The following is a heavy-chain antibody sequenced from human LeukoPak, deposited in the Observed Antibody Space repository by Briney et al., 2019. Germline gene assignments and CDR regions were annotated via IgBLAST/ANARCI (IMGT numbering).Heavy chain of an antibody. CDR3: AKVSSSSCYGWNDY. CDR2: ISHSGVNT. J-gene: IGHJ4*02. CDR1: GFTLSNYG. D-gene: IGHD2-2*01. V-gene: IGHV3-23*01. Sequence: GWSLRLSCPASGFTLSNYGMSSVRQARGKGLQWVSVISHSGVNTYYADSVKGRFTISRDSSKNTLFLQMNSLRAEDTAVYYCAKVSSSSCYGWNDYWGQGTLVTVSS.